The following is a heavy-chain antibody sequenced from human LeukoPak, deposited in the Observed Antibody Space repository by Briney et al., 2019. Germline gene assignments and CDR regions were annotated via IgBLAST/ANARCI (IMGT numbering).Heavy chain of an antibody. CDR1: GFTFSRYS. CDR2: ISSNGGST. CDR3: VKDRRYDFWSGYTYDY. V-gene: IGHV3-64D*06. J-gene: IGHJ4*02. D-gene: IGHD3-3*01. Sequence: PGGSLRLSCAASGFTFSRYSLNWVRQAPGKGLEYVSAISSNGGSTYYADSVKGRFTISRDNSKNTLYLQMSSLRAEDTAVYYCVKDRRYDFWSGYTYDYWGQGTLVTDSS.